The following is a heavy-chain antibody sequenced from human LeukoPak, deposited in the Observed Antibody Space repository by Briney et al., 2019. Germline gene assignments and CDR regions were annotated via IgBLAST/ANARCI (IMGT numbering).Heavy chain of an antibody. CDR1: GFTFSTYN. V-gene: IGHV3-21*01. CDR3: AELGITMIGGV. Sequence: GALRRSFEASGFTFSTYNMNWVRPAPGKGREWVSSITSSSRYVCYSESGKGRFTISRDNAKNSLYLQMNSLRAEDTAVYYCAELGITMIGGVWGKGTTVTISS. CDR2: ITSSSRYV. D-gene: IGHD3-10*02. J-gene: IGHJ6*04.